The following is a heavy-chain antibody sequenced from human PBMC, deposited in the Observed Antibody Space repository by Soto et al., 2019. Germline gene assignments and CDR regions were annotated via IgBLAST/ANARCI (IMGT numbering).Heavy chain of an antibody. Sequence: PSETLSLTCTVSGGSISSYYWSWIRQPPGKGLEWIGYVFYTGSTNYNPSLKSRVTISVDTSKNQFSLRLSSVTTADTAVYYCARGGFEYCSGGSCYPDDYWGQGTLVTVSS. D-gene: IGHD2-15*01. J-gene: IGHJ4*02. CDR2: VFYTGST. CDR1: GGSISSYY. V-gene: IGHV4-59*01. CDR3: ARGGFEYCSGGSCYPDDY.